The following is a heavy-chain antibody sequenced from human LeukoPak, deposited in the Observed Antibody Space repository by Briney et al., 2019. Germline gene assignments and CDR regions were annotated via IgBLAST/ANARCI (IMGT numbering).Heavy chain of an antibody. D-gene: IGHD3-3*01. CDR1: GGSFSGYY. CDR3: ARDLFSYDFRSGMGWFDP. V-gene: IGHV4-34*01. J-gene: IGHJ5*02. Sequence: SESLSLTCAVYGGSFSGYYWSWIRQPPGKGLEWIGEINHSGSTNYNPSLKSRVTISVDTSKNQFSLKLSSVTAADTAVYYCARDLFSYDFRSGMGWFDPWGQGTLVTVSS. CDR2: INHSGST.